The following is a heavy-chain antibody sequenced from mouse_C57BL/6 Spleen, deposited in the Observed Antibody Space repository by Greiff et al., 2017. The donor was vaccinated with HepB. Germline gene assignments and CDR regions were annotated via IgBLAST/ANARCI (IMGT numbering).Heavy chain of an antibody. CDR2: IYPGDGDT. V-gene: IGHV1-80*01. CDR1: GYAFSSYW. CDR3: ARGTAQATSAWFAY. Sequence: QVHVKQSGAELVKPGASVKISCKASGYAFSSYWMNWVKQRPGKGLEWIGQIYPGDGDTNYNGKFKGKATLTADKSSSTAYMQLSSLTSEDSAVYFCARGTAQATSAWFAYWGQGTLVTVSA. D-gene: IGHD3-2*02. J-gene: IGHJ3*01.